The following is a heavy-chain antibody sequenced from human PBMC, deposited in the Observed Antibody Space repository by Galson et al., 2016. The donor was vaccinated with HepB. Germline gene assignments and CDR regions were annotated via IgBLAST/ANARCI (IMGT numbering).Heavy chain of an antibody. V-gene: IGHV1-69*13. Sequence: SVKVSCKASGGTFNSHAISWVRQAPGQGLEWMGGIMPAFGTSTYAQKFQARATITADESTSTAYLELSRLRSEDTAVYYCASSPYYYDSSGYSFRWYFDYWGQGTLVTVSS. CDR1: GGTFNSHA. CDR2: IMPAFGTS. J-gene: IGHJ4*02. CDR3: ASSPYYYDSSGYSFRWYFDY. D-gene: IGHD3-22*01.